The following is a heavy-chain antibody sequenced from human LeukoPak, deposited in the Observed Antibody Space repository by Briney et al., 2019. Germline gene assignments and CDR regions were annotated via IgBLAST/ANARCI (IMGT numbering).Heavy chain of an antibody. V-gene: IGHV4-59*11. CDR1: GGSISSHY. CDR3: ARDFYSLWYYYMDV. J-gene: IGHJ6*03. Sequence: PSETLSLTCTVSGGSISSHYWSWIRQPPGKGLEWIGYIYYSGSTNYNPSLKSRVTISVDTSKNQFSLKLSSVTAADTAVYYCARDFYSLWYYYMDVWGKGTTVTVSS. D-gene: IGHD5-18*01. CDR2: IYYSGST.